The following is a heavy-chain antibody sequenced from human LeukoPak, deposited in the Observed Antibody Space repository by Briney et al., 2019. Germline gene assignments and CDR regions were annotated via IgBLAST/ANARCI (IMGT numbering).Heavy chain of an antibody. V-gene: IGHV6-1*01. D-gene: IGHD1-14*01. CDR1: GDSVSINTGA. CDR3: AREVFKYGRFYFDC. J-gene: IGHJ4*02. Sequence: SQTLSLTCGISGDSVSINTGAWNWIRQSPSRGLEWLGKTYYRPKWNNDYAVSVKDRITINPDTSKDQFSLQLNSGTPEDTAVYYCAREVFKYGRFYFDCWGQGTPVTVSS. CDR2: TYYRPKWNN.